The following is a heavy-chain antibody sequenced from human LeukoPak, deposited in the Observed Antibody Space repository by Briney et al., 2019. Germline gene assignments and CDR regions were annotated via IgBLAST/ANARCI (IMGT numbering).Heavy chain of an antibody. Sequence: ASVKVSCKASGGTFSSYAISWVRQATGQGLEWMGWMNPNSGNTGYAQKFQGRVTMTRNTSISTAYMELSSLRSEDTAVYYCARVEGGIAVAGDAFDIWGQGTMVTVSS. V-gene: IGHV1-8*02. CDR2: MNPNSGNT. CDR1: GGTFSSYA. D-gene: IGHD6-19*01. J-gene: IGHJ3*02. CDR3: ARVEGGIAVAGDAFDI.